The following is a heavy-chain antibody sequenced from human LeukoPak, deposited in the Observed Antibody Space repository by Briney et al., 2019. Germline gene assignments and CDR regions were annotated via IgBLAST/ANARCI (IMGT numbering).Heavy chain of an antibody. D-gene: IGHD3-22*01. J-gene: IGHJ4*01. Sequence: SQTLSLTCTVSGGSISSGDYYWSCIRQPPGKGLEWIGYMYYSGSTYYNTSLKSRVTISVDSSKNQFSLKLSSVTAADTAVYYCARDASGDFDSSGYYYRIFDCWGHGSLVSVSS. CDR1: GGSISSGDYY. V-gene: IGHV4-30-4*01. CDR2: MYYSGST. CDR3: ARDASGDFDSSGYYYRIFDC.